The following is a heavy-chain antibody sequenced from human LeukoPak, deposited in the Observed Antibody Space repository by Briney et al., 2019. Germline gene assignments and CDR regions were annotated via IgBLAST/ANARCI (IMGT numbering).Heavy chain of an antibody. V-gene: IGHV3-64D*09. Sequence: GGSLRLSCSASGFTFSRYAMHWVRQAPGKGLEYVSSINDNGGRTHYGDSVKGRFSISRDNSKNTLHLQMSTLRAEDTALYYCVKDVGGSYAFDYWGQGILVTVAS. D-gene: IGHD1-26*01. CDR3: VKDVGGSYAFDY. J-gene: IGHJ4*02. CDR2: INDNGGRT. CDR1: GFTFSRYA.